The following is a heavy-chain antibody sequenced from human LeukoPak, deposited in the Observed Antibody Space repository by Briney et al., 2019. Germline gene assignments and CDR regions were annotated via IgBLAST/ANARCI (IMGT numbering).Heavy chain of an antibody. D-gene: IGHD3-9*01. CDR1: GFTFSSYA. J-gene: IGHJ4*01. V-gene: IGHV3-48*03. CDR3: ARSLTGYDPLSAF. CDR2: MTASSVTF. Sequence: PGGSLRLSCEVSGFTFSSYAMNWVRQVPGRGLEWIAYMTASSVTFYYVDSVRGRFTISRDNAKNSLFLQMDSLTVEDTAVYYCARSLTGYDPLSAFWGHGTLVTVSS.